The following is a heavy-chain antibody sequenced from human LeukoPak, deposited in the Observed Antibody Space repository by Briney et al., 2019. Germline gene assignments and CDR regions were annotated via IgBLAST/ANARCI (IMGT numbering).Heavy chain of an antibody. Sequence: GGSLRLSCAASGFTVSNNYMNWVRQAPGEGLEWVSLLYSDGNTYYADSVKGRFTISRDNAKNSLYLQMNSLRAEDTAVYYCARDRYDRWFGEFLFDYWGQGTLVTVSS. J-gene: IGHJ4*02. D-gene: IGHD3-10*01. CDR3: ARDRYDRWFGEFLFDY. CDR1: GFTVSNNY. V-gene: IGHV3-66*01. CDR2: LYSDGNT.